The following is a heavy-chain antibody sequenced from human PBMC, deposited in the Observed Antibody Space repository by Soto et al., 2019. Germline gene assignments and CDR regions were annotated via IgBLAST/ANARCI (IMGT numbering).Heavy chain of an antibody. CDR2: ISGSGGST. D-gene: IGHD3-22*01. J-gene: IGHJ4*02. Sequence: GGSLRLSCAASGFTFSTFDMSWVRQPPGKGLEWVSVISGSGGSTYYADSVKGRFTISRDNSKNTLYLQMNSLRAEDTAVYYCAKNLYYYDVSGLHWGQGTLVTVSS. CDR1: GFTFSTFD. CDR3: AKNLYYYDVSGLH. V-gene: IGHV3-23*01.